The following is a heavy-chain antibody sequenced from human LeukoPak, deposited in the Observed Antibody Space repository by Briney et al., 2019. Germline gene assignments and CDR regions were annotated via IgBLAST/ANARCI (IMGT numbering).Heavy chain of an antibody. CDR1: EYTSTSYY. CDR2: IYPGDSDSDT. D-gene: IGHD6-13*01. V-gene: IGHV5-51*01. J-gene: IGHJ4*02. Sequence: GESLKISCKGSEYTSTSYYIGWVRQMPGKGLEWMGIIYPGDSDSDTRYSPSFQGQVTISADKSISTAYLQWSSLKASDTAMYYCARQGYSSSCDYWGQGTLVTVSS. CDR3: ARQGYSSSCDY.